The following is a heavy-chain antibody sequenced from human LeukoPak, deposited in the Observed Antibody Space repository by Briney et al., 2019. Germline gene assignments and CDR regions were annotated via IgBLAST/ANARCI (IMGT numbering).Heavy chain of an antibody. Sequence: SETLSLTCTVSGGSISSYYWSWIRQPPGKGLERTGYIYYSGSTNYNPSLKSRVTISVDTSKNQFSLKLSSVTAADTAVYYCARGHYDILTGPMDYYYYGMDVWGQGTTVTVSS. V-gene: IGHV4-59*01. D-gene: IGHD3-9*01. J-gene: IGHJ6*02. CDR2: IYYSGST. CDR1: GGSISSYY. CDR3: ARGHYDILTGPMDYYYYGMDV.